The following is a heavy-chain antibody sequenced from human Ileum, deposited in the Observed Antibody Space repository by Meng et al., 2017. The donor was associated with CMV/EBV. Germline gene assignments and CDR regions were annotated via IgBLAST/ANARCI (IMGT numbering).Heavy chain of an antibody. CDR2: IIPIFGTA. D-gene: IGHD6-13*01. J-gene: IGHJ6*02. V-gene: IGHV1-69*05. CDR3: AGGGIAAAGLWSSGGMDV. Sequence: SVKVSCKASGGTFSSYAISWVRQAPGQGLEWMGGIIPIFGTANYAQKFQGRVTITTDESTSTAYMELGSLRSEDTAVYYCAGGGIAAAGLWSSGGMDVWGQGTTVTVSS. CDR1: GGTFSSYA.